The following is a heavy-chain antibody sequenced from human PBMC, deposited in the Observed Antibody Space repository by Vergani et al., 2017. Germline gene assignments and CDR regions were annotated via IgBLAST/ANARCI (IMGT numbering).Heavy chain of an antibody. D-gene: IGHD3-16*01. Sequence: EVQLLESGGGLVQPGGSLRLSCAASGFTFSSYAMSWVRQAPGKGLEWVSAISGSGGSTYYADSVKGRFTISRDNSKNTLYLQMNSLRAEDTAVYYCAKEPSMRAVGGLWFDPWGQGTLVTVSS. CDR2: ISGSGGST. CDR1: GFTFSSYA. CDR3: AKEPSMRAVGGLWFDP. V-gene: IGHV3-23*01. J-gene: IGHJ5*02.